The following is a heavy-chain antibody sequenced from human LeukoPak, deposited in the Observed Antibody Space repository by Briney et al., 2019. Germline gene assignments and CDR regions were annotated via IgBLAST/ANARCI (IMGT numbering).Heavy chain of an antibody. CDR1: GVSISSSNW. D-gene: IGHD3-22*01. CDR3: ARDFDSSGYLTA. V-gene: IGHV4-4*02. J-gene: IGHJ4*02. Sequence: PSETLSLTCAVSGVSISSSNWWSWVRQPPGKGLEWIGEIYHSGSTNYSPSLKSRVTISVDKSKNQFSLKLSSVTAADTAVYYCARDFDSSGYLTAWGQGTLVTVSS. CDR2: IYHSGST.